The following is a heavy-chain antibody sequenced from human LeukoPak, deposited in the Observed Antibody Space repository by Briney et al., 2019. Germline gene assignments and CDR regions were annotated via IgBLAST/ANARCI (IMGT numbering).Heavy chain of an antibody. D-gene: IGHD4-23*01. J-gene: IGHJ4*02. CDR2: IYYSGTT. V-gene: IGHV4-31*03. Sequence: SETLSLTCTVSGGSISSGDYYWSWIRQHPGKGLEWIGHIYYSGTTYYNPSLTSRVTISVDTSKNQFSLKLSSVTAADTAVYYCARYGANALDYWAQGTLVTVPS. CDR3: ARYGANALDY. CDR1: GGSISSGDYY.